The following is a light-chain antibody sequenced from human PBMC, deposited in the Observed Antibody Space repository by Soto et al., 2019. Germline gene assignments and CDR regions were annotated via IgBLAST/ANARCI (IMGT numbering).Light chain of an antibody. Sequence: DIVMTQSPLSLPVTPGEPASISGRSSQSLLHSNGYKYLNWYQQTQGKAPKLLIYDASNLERGVPSRFSGSGSGTDFSLTVDRLQPEDTDTYYCQQYDHHPYTFGQGTKVDIK. CDR2: DAS. V-gene: IGKV2-28*01. J-gene: IGKJ2*01. CDR3: QQYDHHPYT. CDR1: QSLLHSNGYKY.